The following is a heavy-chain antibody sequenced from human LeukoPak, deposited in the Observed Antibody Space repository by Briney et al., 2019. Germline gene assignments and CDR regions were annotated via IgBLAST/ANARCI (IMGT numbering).Heavy chain of an antibody. J-gene: IGHJ4*02. V-gene: IGHV3-66*01. CDR3: ASILRSSSGYYFDY. CDR1: GFTVSTNY. D-gene: IGHD3-10*01. CDR2: IYSGDTT. Sequence: PEGSLRLSCAASGFTVSTNYMSWVRQAPGKGLEWVSVIYSGDTTFYADSVRGKFTISRDNSKNTLYLQMNSLRAEDTAVYYCASILRSSSGYYFDYWGQGTLVTVSS.